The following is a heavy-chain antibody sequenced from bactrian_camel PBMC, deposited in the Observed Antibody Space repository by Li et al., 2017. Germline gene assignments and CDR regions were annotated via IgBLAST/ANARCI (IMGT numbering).Heavy chain of an antibody. CDR1: GYSGRLNC. J-gene: IGHJ4*01. CDR2: IYTDGTAT. V-gene: IGHV3S6*01. Sequence: HVQLVESGGGSVQPGGSLRLSCTTSGYSGRLNCMGWVRQAPGKGLEWVSRIYTDGTATFAADSVKGRFTISRDNAKNTMYLQMNSLKSEDTALYYCAPDIPTYNGLPLGGNYWGQGTQVTVS. CDR3: APDIPTYNGLPLGGNY. D-gene: IGHD5*01.